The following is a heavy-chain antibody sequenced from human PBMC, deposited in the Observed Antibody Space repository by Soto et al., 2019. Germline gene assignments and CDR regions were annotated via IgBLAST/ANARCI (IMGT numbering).Heavy chain of an antibody. D-gene: IGHD3-9*01. V-gene: IGHV4-59*12. Sequence: SETLSLTCTVSGGSISSYYWSWIRQPPGKGLEWIGYIYYSGSTNYNPSLKSRVTISVDKSKNQFSLKLSSVTAADTAVYYCARWGSYYDILTGYYNPRHGMDAWGQGTTVTVSS. CDR1: GGSISSYY. J-gene: IGHJ6*02. CDR3: ARWGSYYDILTGYYNPRHGMDA. CDR2: IYYSGST.